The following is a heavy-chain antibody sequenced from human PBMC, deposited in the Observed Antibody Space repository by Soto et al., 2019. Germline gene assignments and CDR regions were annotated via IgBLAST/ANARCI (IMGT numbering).Heavy chain of an antibody. CDR3: ARPRNLLTTGTTGYWFDP. CDR2: INHSGST. Sequence: SETLSLTCAVYGGSFSGYYWSWIRQPPGKGLEWIGEINHSGSTNYNPSLKSRVTISVDTSKNQFSLKLSSVTAADTAVYYCARPRNLLTTGTTGYWFDPWGQGTLVTVSS. V-gene: IGHV4-34*01. CDR1: GGSFSGYY. D-gene: IGHD1-1*01. J-gene: IGHJ5*02.